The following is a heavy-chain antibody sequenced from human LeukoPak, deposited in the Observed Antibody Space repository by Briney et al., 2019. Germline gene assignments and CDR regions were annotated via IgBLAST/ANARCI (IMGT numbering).Heavy chain of an antibody. D-gene: IGHD3-16*01. CDR1: GGSISSSDFN. Sequence: SETLSLTCTVSGGSISSSDFNWGWIRQPPGKGLEWIGYIYYSGSTNYNPSLESRVTISVDTSKNQFSLKLSSVTAADTAVYYCARMRLNWFDPWGQGTLVTVSS. CDR2: IYYSGST. V-gene: IGHV4-61*05. J-gene: IGHJ5*02. CDR3: ARMRLNWFDP.